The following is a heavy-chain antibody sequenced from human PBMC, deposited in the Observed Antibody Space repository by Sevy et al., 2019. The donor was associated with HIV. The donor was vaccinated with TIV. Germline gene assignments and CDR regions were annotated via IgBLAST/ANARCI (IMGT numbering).Heavy chain of an antibody. J-gene: IGHJ4*02. V-gene: IGHV3-53*01. Sequence: LSLTCAASGFTVSSNYMSWVRQAPGKGLEWVSVIYSGDSISYADSVKGRFTIPRDNSKNTLYLQMNSLRAEDTAVYYCAVVAEGYWGQGTLVTVSS. CDR2: IYSGDSI. D-gene: IGHD6-13*01. CDR1: GFTVSSNY. CDR3: AVVAEGY.